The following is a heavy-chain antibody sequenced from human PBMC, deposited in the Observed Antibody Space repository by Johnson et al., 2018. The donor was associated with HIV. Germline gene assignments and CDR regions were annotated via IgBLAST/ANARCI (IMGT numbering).Heavy chain of an antibody. CDR1: GFTVSSNY. J-gene: IGHJ3*02. CDR2: IYSGGST. D-gene: IGHD3-22*01. CDR3: ARDGQDRDDAFDI. Sequence: EVQLVESGGGLIQPGGSLRLSCAASGFTVSSNYMSWVRQAPGKGLVWVSIIYSGGSTYYADSVRGRFTISRDNSKNTLYLQMNSLRAEDTAVYYCARDGQDRDDAFDIWGQGTMVTVSS. V-gene: IGHV3-53*01.